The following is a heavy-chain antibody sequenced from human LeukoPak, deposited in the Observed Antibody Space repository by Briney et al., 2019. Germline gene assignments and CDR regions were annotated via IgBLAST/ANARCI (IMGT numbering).Heavy chain of an antibody. CDR2: IYSGGST. V-gene: IGHV3-53*01. D-gene: IGHD1-14*01. Sequence: GGSLRLSCAASGFTVSSNYMSWVRQAPGKGLEWVSVIYSGGSTYYADSVKGRFTISRDNSKNTLYLQMNSLRAEDTAVYYCAKDPPGPAETLPFDYWGQGTLVTVSS. CDR1: GFTVSSNY. J-gene: IGHJ4*02. CDR3: AKDPPGPAETLPFDY.